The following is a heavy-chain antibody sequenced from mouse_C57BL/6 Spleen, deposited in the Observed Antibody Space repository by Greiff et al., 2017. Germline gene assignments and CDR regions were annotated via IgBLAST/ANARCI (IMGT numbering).Heavy chain of an antibody. J-gene: IGHJ1*03. CDR2: ISYDGSN. Sequence: EVKLLESGPGLVKPSQSLSLTCSVTGYSITSGYYWNWIRQFPGNKLEWMGYISYDGSNNYNPSLKNRISITRDTSKNQFFLKLNSVTTEDTATYYCARMTIYWYFDVWGTGTTVTVSS. CDR1: GYSITSGYY. CDR3: ARMTIYWYFDV. V-gene: IGHV3-6*01.